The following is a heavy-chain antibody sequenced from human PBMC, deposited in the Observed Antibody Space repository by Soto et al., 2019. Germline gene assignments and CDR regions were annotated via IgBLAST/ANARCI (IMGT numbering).Heavy chain of an antibody. J-gene: IGHJ4*02. CDR2: ISYDGNTE. V-gene: IGHV3-30*03. CDR3: ARRGGTHWYTIDY. CDR1: GFIFRNYG. Sequence: QVQLVESGGGVVQPGRSLXLSCAASGFIFRNYGMHWVRQAPGKGLEWVAVISYDGNTEYYEDSVKGRFTVSRDNSKNTLYLQMNSLRVEDTALYYCARRGGTHWYTIDYWGQGTLVTVSS. D-gene: IGHD3-10*01.